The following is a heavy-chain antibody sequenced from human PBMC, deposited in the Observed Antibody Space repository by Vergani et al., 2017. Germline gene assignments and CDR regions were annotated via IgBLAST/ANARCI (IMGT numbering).Heavy chain of an antibody. V-gene: IGHV4-39*07. CDR2: IYYSGST. CDR3: ARDRGYYGGNLRGNNWFDP. CDR1: GGSISSSSYY. J-gene: IGHJ5*02. D-gene: IGHD4-23*01. Sequence: QLQLQESGPGLVKPSETLSLTCTVSGGSISSSSYYWGWIRQPPGKGLEWIGSIYYSGSTYYNPSLKSRVTISVDTSKNQFSLKLSSVTAADTAVYYCARDRGYYGGNLRGNNWFDPWGQGTLVTASS.